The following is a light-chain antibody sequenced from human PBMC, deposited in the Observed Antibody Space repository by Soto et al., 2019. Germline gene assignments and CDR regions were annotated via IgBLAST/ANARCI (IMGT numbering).Light chain of an antibody. V-gene: IGLV2-11*01. CDR2: DVV. CDR3: CSYAGSYTLV. Sequence: QSALTQPRSVSGSPGQSGTISCTGTSSYVGGYNYVSWYQQHPGKAPKLMIYDVVKRPSGVPDRFSGSKSGNTASLTISGLQAEDEADYYCCSYAGSYTLVFGGGTQLTVL. J-gene: IGLJ3*02. CDR1: SSYVGGYNY.